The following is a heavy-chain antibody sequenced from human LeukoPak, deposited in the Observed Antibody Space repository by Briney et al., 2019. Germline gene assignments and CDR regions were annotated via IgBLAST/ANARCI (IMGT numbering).Heavy chain of an antibody. Sequence: GGSLRLSYAASGFTFSSYSMNWVRQAPGKGLEWVSYISSSSTIYYADSVKGRFTISRDNSKNTLYLQMNSLRGEDTAVYFCAKERATIFGMLTGIDFWGQGTLVTVSS. D-gene: IGHD3-3*01. J-gene: IGHJ4*02. CDR1: GFTFSSYS. V-gene: IGHV3-48*01. CDR2: ISSSSTI. CDR3: AKERATIFGMLTGIDF.